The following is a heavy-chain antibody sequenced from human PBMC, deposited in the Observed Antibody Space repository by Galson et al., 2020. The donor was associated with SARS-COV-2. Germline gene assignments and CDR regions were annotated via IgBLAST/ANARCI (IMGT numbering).Heavy chain of an antibody. CDR2: IWYDGSNK. J-gene: IGHJ4*02. CDR1: GFTFSSYG. V-gene: IGHV3-33*01. CDR3: ARGRDSRYDDVWGSYRYPTTIDY. D-gene: IGHD3-16*02. Sequence: GGSLRLSCAASGFTFSSYGMHWVRQAPGKGLEWVAVIWYDGSNKYYADSVKGRFTISRDNSKNTLYLQMNSLRAEDTAVYYCARGRDSRYDDVWGSYRYPTTIDYWGQGTLVTVSS.